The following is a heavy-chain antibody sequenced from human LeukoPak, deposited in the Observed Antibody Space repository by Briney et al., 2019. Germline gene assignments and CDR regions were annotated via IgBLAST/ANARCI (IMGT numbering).Heavy chain of an antibody. CDR1: GYIFTSYW. V-gene: IGHV5-10-1*01. CDR2: IDPSNSYT. J-gene: IGHJ5*02. CDR3: ATGSYSSSWYWFDP. Sequence: PGASLLISCKGSGYIFTSYWISGGRQLPGKGLEGMGRIDPSNSYTNYSPSFQGHVTISADKSISTAYLQWSSLKASDTAMYYCATGSYSSSWYWFDPWGQGTLVTVSS. D-gene: IGHD6-13*01.